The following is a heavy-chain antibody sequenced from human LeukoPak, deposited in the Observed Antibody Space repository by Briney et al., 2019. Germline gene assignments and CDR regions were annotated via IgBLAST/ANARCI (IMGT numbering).Heavy chain of an antibody. V-gene: IGHV3-74*03. CDR3: ARDLDWILFDY. CDR1: GFTFSTYW. J-gene: IGHJ4*02. Sequence: GGSLGLSCAASGFTFSTYWMHWVRQAPGKGLVWVARIRPEGTTTAYADSVKGRFTTSRDNAKNTLFLQMNSLSAEDTAVYYCARDLDWILFDYWGQGTLVTVSS. D-gene: IGHD3-9*01. CDR2: IRPEGTTT.